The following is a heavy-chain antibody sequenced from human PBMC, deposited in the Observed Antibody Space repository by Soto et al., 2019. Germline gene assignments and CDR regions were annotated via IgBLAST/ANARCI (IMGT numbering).Heavy chain of an antibody. V-gene: IGHV1-18*01. D-gene: IGHD1-1*01. CDR3: SRDSRRGRIGNADH. J-gene: IGHJ4*02. CDR2: INPYSGHT. Sequence: VQLEQSGPEVKKPGASVKVSCKTSGYTFTRFGITWVRQAPGQGLEWMGWINPYSGHTNYAQKMQDRVAVTADTCSTAVYLELSSLRDDDTVVYHCSRDSRRGRIGNADHWGQGTLAIVSS. CDR1: GYTFTRFG.